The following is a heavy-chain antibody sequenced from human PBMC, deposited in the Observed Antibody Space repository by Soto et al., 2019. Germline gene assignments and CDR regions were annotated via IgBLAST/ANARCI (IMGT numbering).Heavy chain of an antibody. CDR2: VYYSGST. V-gene: IGHV4-39*01. CDR3: ATHTSGSRNGPHT. J-gene: IGHJ5*02. Sequence: ASETLSLTCTVSGGSISSSSYYWGWIRQPPGKGLEWIGSVYYSGSTYYNPSLKSRVTISIDTSKNQFSLSVSSVTAADTAVYYCATHTSGSRNGPHTWGQGTRVTVAS. CDR1: GGSISSSSYY. D-gene: IGHD1-26*01.